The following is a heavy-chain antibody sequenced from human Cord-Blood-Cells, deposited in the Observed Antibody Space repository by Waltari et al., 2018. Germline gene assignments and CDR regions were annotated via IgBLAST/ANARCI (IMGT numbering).Heavy chain of an antibody. D-gene: IGHD3-3*01. Sequence: QVQLQQWGAGLLKPSETLSLTCAVYGGSFSGYYWGWIRQPPGNGLEWIGEINHSGSTNYNPSLKSRVTISVDTSKNQFSLKLSSVTAADTAVYYCARGYRITIFGVVIARYGMDVWGQGTTVTVSS. CDR2: INHSGST. CDR3: ARGYRITIFGVVIARYGMDV. J-gene: IGHJ6*02. V-gene: IGHV4-34*01. CDR1: GGSFSGYY.